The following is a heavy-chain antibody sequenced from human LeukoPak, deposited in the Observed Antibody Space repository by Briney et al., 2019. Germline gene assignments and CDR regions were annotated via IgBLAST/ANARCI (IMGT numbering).Heavy chain of an antibody. D-gene: IGHD3-3*01. CDR2: LDPEDGET. Sequence: ASVKVSCKVSGYTLTELSMHWVRQAPGKGLEWMGGLDPEDGETIYAQKFQGRVTMTEDTSTDTAYMELSSLRSEDTAVYYCATLRFLEWLSPNNWFDPWGQGTLVTVSS. CDR1: GYTLTELS. CDR3: ATLRFLEWLSPNNWFDP. V-gene: IGHV1-24*01. J-gene: IGHJ5*02.